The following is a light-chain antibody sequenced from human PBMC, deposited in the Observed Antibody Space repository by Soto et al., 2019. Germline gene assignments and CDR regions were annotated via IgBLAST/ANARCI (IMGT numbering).Light chain of an antibody. CDR3: QQRSNWPALT. CDR1: QRVSSY. J-gene: IGKJ4*01. Sequence: EIVLTQSPATLSLSPGERATLSCRASQRVSSYLAWYQQKPGQAPRLLIYDASNRATGIPARFSGSGSGTDFTLTISSLEPEDFAVYYCQQRSNWPALTFGGGNKVEIK. CDR2: DAS. V-gene: IGKV3-11*01.